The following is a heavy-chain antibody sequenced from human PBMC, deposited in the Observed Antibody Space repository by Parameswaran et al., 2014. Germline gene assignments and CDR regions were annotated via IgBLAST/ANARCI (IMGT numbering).Heavy chain of an antibody. Sequence: RWIRQPPGKGLEWVSAISGSGGSTYYADSVKGRFTISRDNSKNTLYLQMNSLRAEDTAVYYCAKDGSGWYVEEYYFDYWGQGTLVTVSS. CDR2: ISGSGGST. CDR3: AKDGSGWYVEEYYFDY. J-gene: IGHJ4*02. V-gene: IGHV3-23*01. D-gene: IGHD6-19*01.